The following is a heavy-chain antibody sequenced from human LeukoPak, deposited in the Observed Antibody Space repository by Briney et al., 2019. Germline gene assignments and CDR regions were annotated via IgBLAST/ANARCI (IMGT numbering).Heavy chain of an antibody. CDR3: ARDPSDDQSLDH. CDR1: GDSVSSNTAA. D-gene: IGHD3-16*01. CDR2: TFCRSKWHY. Sequence: SQTLSLTCAISGDSVSSNTAAWYWIRQSPSRGLEWLGRTFCRSKWHYEYAVSVRSRININIDTSNNQFSLQLNSVTPEDTAVFYCARDPSDDQSLDHWGQGTLVTVSS. V-gene: IGHV6-1*01. J-gene: IGHJ4*02.